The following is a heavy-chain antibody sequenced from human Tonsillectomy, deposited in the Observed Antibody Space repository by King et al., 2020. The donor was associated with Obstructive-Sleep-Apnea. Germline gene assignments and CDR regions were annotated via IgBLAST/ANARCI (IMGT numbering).Heavy chain of an antibody. CDR3: AREYCSGGSCYLDY. CDR1: VGSISSGGYY. Sequence: QLQESGPGLVKPSQTLSLTCTVSVGSISSGGYYWSWIRQHPGKGLEWIGYIYYSGSTYYNPSLKSRVTISVDTSKNQFSLKLSSVTAADTAVYYCAREYCSGGSCYLDYWGQGTLVTVSS. CDR2: IYYSGST. V-gene: IGHV4-31*03. J-gene: IGHJ4*02. D-gene: IGHD2-15*01.